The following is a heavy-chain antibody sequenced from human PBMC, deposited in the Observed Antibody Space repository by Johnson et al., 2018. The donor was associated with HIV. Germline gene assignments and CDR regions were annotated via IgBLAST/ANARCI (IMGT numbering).Heavy chain of an antibody. J-gene: IGHJ3*02. D-gene: IGHD6-13*01. CDR3: ARDSGIAAAGSAGAFDI. CDR1: GFTFSSYD. CDR2: IGTAGDT. Sequence: VQLVESGGGLVQPGGSLRLSCAASGFTFSSYDMHWVRQATGKGLEWVSAIGTAGDTYYPGSVKGRFTISRENAKNSLYLEMNSLGAGDTAVYYCARDSGIAAAGSAGAFDIWGQGTMVTVSS. V-gene: IGHV3-13*01.